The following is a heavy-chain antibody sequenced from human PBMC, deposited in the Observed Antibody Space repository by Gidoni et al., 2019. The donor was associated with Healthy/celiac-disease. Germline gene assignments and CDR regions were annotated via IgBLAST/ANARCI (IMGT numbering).Heavy chain of an antibody. CDR2: IYYSGST. D-gene: IGHD4-17*01. CDR1: GGSISSGAYY. J-gene: IGHJ3*02. Sequence: QVPLQESGPGLVKPSQTLSLTCTVSGGSISSGAYYWSWIRQPPGKGLEWIGYIYYSGSTYYNPSLKSRVTISVDTSKNQFSLKLSSVTAADTAVYYCASLPLDYGDYVRAFDIWGQGTMVTVSS. V-gene: IGHV4-30-4*01. CDR3: ASLPLDYGDYVRAFDI.